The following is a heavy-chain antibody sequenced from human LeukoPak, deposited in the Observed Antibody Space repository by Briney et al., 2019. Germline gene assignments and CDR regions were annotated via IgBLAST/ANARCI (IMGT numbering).Heavy chain of an antibody. D-gene: IGHD2-2*01. Sequence: GASVKVSCKASGGTFSSYAISWVRQAPGQGLEWMGGIIPIFGTANYAQKFQGRVTITTDESTSTAYTELSSLRSEDTAVYYCYCSSTNNYYYYYMDVWGKGTTVTVSS. V-gene: IGHV1-69*05. CDR3: YCSSTNNYYYYYMDV. J-gene: IGHJ6*03. CDR1: GGTFSSYA. CDR2: IIPIFGTA.